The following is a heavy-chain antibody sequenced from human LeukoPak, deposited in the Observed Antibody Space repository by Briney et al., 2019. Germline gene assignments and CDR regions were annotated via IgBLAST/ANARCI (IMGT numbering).Heavy chain of an antibody. Sequence: PSETLSLTCAVSGGSISSGGYSWSWIRQPPGKGLEWIGYIYHSGSTYYNPSLKSRVTISVDRSKNQFSLKLSSVTAADTAVYYCARTRRGVIDYWGQGTLVTVSS. CDR1: GGSISSGGYS. V-gene: IGHV4-30-2*01. CDR2: IYHSGST. D-gene: IGHD3-3*01. CDR3: ARTRRGVIDY. J-gene: IGHJ4*02.